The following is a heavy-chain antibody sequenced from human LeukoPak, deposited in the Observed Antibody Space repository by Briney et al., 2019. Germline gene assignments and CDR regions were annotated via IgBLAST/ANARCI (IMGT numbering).Heavy chain of an antibody. J-gene: IGHJ6*03. CDR2: IYFSGST. Sequence: SETLSLTCTVSGGSISDAAYYWSWIRQHPGEGLEWIGYIYFSGSTYYNPSLKSRVTISVDTSKNQSSLKLSSVTAADTAVYYCVGARMEGYLGLLYYYMDVWGKGTTVTVSS. CDR1: GGSISDAAYY. D-gene: IGHD3/OR15-3a*01. V-gene: IGHV4-30-4*01. CDR3: VGARMEGYLGLLYYYMDV.